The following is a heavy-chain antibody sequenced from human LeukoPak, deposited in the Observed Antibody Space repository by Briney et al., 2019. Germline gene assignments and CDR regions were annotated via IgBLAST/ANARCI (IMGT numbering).Heavy chain of an antibody. CDR1: GGSISSYY. V-gene: IGHV4-59*01. CDR3: ARAEGHWFDP. Sequence: SETLSLTCTGSGGSISSYYWSWIRQPPGKGLEWIGYIYYSGSTNYNPSLKSRVTISIDTSKNQFSLKLTSVSAADTAVYHCARAEGHWFDPWGQGILVTVSS. CDR2: IYYSGST. J-gene: IGHJ5*02.